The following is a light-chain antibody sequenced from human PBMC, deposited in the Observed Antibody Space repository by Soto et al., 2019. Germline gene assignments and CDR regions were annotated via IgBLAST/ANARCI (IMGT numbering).Light chain of an antibody. J-gene: IGKJ4*01. CDR2: DPS. V-gene: IGKV3D-11*02. CDR3: RQRNNWHPVT. CDR1: QSVSSN. Sequence: EIVLTQTPATLSVVPGERGTLCSRAIQSVSSNLAWYQQKPRQAPRLLIYDPSNRATGIPARFSGSGSGTDFTLTISSLEHEDFSVHYCRQRNNWHPVTFGGGTKVDIK.